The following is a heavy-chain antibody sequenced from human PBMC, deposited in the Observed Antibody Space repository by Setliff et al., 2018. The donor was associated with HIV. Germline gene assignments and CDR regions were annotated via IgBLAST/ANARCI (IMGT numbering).Heavy chain of an antibody. J-gene: IGHJ6*04. V-gene: IGHV3-15*06. CDR2: IKSKSDGGAV. CDR1: GFTFRNAW. CDR3: TTAVAQNWYGSGNENY. Sequence: GGSLRLSCAASGFTFRNAWMSWVRQAPGKGLEWVGRIKSKSDGGAVHYAAPVKGRFTISRDDSQDTLYLEMNSLTNEDTAMYYCTTAVAQNWYGSGNENYWGTGTTVTVSS. D-gene: IGHD3-10*01.